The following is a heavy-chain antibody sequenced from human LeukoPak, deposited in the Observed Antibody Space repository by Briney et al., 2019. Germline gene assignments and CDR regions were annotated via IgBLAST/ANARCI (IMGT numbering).Heavy chain of an antibody. Sequence: PGRSLRLSCAASGFTFDDYAMHWVRQAPGKGLEWVSGISWNSGSIGYADSVKGRFTISRGNAKNSLYLQMNSLRAEDTALYYCAKSMGATPYYGMDVWGQGTTVTVSS. CDR1: GFTFDDYA. CDR2: ISWNSGSI. CDR3: AKSMGATPYYGMDV. V-gene: IGHV3-9*01. J-gene: IGHJ6*02. D-gene: IGHD1-26*01.